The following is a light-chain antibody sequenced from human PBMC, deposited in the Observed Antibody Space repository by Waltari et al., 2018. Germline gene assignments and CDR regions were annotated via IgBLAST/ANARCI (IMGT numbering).Light chain of an antibody. V-gene: IGKV1-5*03. CDR2: KAS. Sequence: DIQMTQSPSSLSASVGDRFTITCRASQSISNYLAWYQQKPGKAPILLIYKASILKSGVPSRFSGSGSGTQFTLTISSLQPGDFATYYCQQYNTYSSFGQGTKLEIK. CDR1: QSISNY. CDR3: QQYNTYSS. J-gene: IGKJ2*01.